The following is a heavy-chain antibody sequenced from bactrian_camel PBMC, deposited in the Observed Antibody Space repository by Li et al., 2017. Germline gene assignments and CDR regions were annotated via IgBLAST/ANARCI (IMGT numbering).Heavy chain of an antibody. J-gene: IGHJ6*01. Sequence: HVQLVESGGGSVQAGGSLRLSCTASEDSIVRNCMAWFRQAPGKEREVVATMDSDGSTTYKDSVKDRFTISRDVAKNTLSLQMDRLKPEDTAMYFCAARPFRGSCDTERNFGYSGQGTQVTVS. D-gene: IGHD2*01. CDR2: MDSDGST. V-gene: IGHV3S53*01. CDR1: EDSIVRNC. CDR3: AARPFRGSCDTERNFGY.